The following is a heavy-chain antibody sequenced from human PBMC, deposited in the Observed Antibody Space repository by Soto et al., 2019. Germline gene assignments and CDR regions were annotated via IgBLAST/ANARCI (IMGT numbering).Heavy chain of an antibody. Sequence: QVHLVQSGADVKKPGASVKFSCKGSGYAFTTYGITWVRQAPGQGLEGMGWISAHNGNTNYAQKRQGRVTVTRDTSTSTAYMELRSLRSADTAVYYCARGRYGDYWGQGALVTVSS. CDR2: ISAHNGNT. J-gene: IGHJ4*02. CDR1: GYAFTTYG. V-gene: IGHV1-18*01. CDR3: ARGRYGDY. D-gene: IGHD1-1*01.